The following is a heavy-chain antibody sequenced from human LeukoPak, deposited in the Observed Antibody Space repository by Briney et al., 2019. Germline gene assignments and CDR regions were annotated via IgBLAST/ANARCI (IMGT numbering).Heavy chain of an antibody. V-gene: IGHV1-24*01. CDR2: FDPEDGET. CDR3: ARYLIGAGPRAWFDP. D-gene: IGHD6-13*01. Sequence: GASVKVSCKVSGYTLTELSMHWVRQAPGKGLEWMGGFDPEDGETIYAQKFQGRVTMTEDTSTDTAYMELSSLRSEDTAVYYCARYLIGAGPRAWFDPWGQGTLVTVSS. J-gene: IGHJ5*02. CDR1: GYTLTELS.